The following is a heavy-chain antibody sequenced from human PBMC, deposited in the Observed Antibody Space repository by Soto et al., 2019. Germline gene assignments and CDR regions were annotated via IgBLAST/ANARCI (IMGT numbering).Heavy chain of an antibody. J-gene: IGHJ4*02. Sequence: ASVKVSCKASGGTFSSYAISWVRQAPGQGLEWMGGIIPIFGTANYAQKFQGRVTMTRDTSTSTVYMELSSLRSEDTAVYYCARGGGGANDSVDYWGQGTLVTVSS. CDR3: ARGGGGANDSVDY. CDR1: GGTFSSYA. D-gene: IGHD1-26*01. V-gene: IGHV1-69*05. CDR2: IIPIFGTA.